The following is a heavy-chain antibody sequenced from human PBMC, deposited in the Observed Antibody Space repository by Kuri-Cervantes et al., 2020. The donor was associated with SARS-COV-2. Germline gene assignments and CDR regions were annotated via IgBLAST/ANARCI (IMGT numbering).Heavy chain of an antibody. J-gene: IGHJ6*02. D-gene: IGHD3-9*01. CDR3: ARDGDQLLWEELRYSDWSTGYGMDV. Sequence: GESLKISCAASGFTFSSYAMHWVRQAPGKGLVWVSRINSDGSSTSYADSVKGRFTISRDNAKNTLYLQMNSLRAEDTAVYYCARDGDQLLWEELRYSDWSTGYGMDVWGQGTTVTVSS. CDR2: INSDGSST. V-gene: IGHV3-74*01. CDR1: GFTFSSYA.